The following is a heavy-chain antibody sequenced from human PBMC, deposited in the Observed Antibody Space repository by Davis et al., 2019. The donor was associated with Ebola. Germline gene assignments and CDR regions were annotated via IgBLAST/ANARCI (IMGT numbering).Heavy chain of an antibody. D-gene: IGHD2-21*01. CDR1: GYTFNSYY. J-gene: IGHJ4*02. Sequence: ASVKVSCKASGYTFNSYYIHWVRQAPGQGLEWMGIINPSGGSTTYAQKFQGRVTMTRDTSTRTVDMELSSLRSEDTAVYYCARGRGHYEYSGGDYWGQGTLVTVSS. V-gene: IGHV1-46*02. CDR3: ARGRGHYEYSGGDY. CDR2: INPSGGST.